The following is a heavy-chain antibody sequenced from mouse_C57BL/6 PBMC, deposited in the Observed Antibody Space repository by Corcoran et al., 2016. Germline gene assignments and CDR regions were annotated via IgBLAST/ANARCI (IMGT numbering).Heavy chain of an antibody. V-gene: IGHV1-26*01. CDR2: INPNNGGT. CDR1: GYTFTDYY. D-gene: IGHD2-10*02. Sequence: EVQLQQSGPELVKPGASVKISCKASGYTFTDYYMNWVKQSHGKSLEWIGDINPNNGGTSYNQKFKGKATLTVDKSSSTAYMELRSLTSEDSAVYYCARRGYDSYAMDYWGQGTSVTVSS. CDR3: ARRGYDSYAMDY. J-gene: IGHJ4*01.